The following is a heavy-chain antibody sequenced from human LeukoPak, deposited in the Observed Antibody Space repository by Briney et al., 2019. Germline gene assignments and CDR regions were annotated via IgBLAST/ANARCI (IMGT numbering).Heavy chain of an antibody. J-gene: IGHJ4*02. CDR2: ISGSGGST. CDR3: AKEWDSSGVEGYYFDY. D-gene: IGHD6-19*01. Sequence: GGSLRLTCAATGFTFSSYAMSWVRQAPGKGLEWVSAISGSGGSTYYADSVKGRFTISRDNSKNTLYLQMNSLRAEDTAVYYCAKEWDSSGVEGYYFDYWGQGTLVTVSS. CDR1: GFTFSSYA. V-gene: IGHV3-23*01.